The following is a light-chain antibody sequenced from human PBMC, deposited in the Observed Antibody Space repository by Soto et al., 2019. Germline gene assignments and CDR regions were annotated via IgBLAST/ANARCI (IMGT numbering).Light chain of an antibody. CDR1: QSISSY. Sequence: DIQMTQCPSSLSASVGDRVTITCRASQSISSYFNWYQQKPGKAPKLLIYAASSLKSGVPTRFSGSGSGTDVTLTISSLHPEDFATYYCQQTYSTPLAFGQGTRLEIK. CDR3: QQTYSTPLA. J-gene: IGKJ5*01. CDR2: AAS. V-gene: IGKV1-39*01.